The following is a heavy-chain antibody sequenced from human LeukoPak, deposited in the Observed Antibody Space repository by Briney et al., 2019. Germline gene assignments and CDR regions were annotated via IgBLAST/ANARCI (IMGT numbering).Heavy chain of an antibody. CDR3: ARGGVGLRGWELLHSNDY. V-gene: IGHV1-18*01. CDR2: INPFSDNR. Sequence: ASVKVSCKASGGTFSSYAISWVRQAPGQGLEWMGWINPFSDNRNYAQNLQGRVTMTTDTSTSTAYMQLRSLRSDDTALYYCARGGVGLRGWELLHSNDYWGQGTLVTVSS. J-gene: IGHJ4*02. D-gene: IGHD1-26*01. CDR1: GGTFSSYA.